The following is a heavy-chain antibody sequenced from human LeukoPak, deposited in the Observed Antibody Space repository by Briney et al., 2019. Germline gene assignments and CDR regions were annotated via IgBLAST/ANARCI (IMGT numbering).Heavy chain of an antibody. D-gene: IGHD3-10*01. CDR2: ISSSGSTI. CDR3: ARDHFKYYYGSGSYL. CDR1: GFTVSSNY. V-gene: IGHV3-11*01. J-gene: IGHJ4*02. Sequence: GGSLRLSCAVSGFTVSSNYMSWIRQAPGKGLEWVSYISSSGSTIYYADSVKGRFAISRDNAKNSLYLQMNSLRAEDTAVYYCARDHFKYYYGSGSYLWGQGTLVTVSS.